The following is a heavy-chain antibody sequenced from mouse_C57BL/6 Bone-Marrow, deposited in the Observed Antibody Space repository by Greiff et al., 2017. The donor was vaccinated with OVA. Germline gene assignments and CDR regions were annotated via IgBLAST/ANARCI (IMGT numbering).Heavy chain of an antibody. V-gene: IGHV3-6*01. CDR3: ARESFYYGNFGAY. J-gene: IGHJ3*01. Sequence: EVQVVESGPGLVKPSQSLSLTCSVTGYSITSGYYWNWIRQFPGNKLEWMGYISYDGSNNYNPSLKNRISITRDTSKNQFFLKLNSVTTEDTATYYCARESFYYGNFGAYWGQGTLVTVSA. D-gene: IGHD2-1*01. CDR2: ISYDGSN. CDR1: GYSITSGYY.